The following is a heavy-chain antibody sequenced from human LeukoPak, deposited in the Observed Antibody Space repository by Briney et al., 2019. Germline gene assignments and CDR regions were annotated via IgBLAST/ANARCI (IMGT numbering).Heavy chain of an antibody. D-gene: IGHD5-12*01. CDR3: ARDLSGYSGYGH. Sequence: GGSLRLSCAASGFTFSSYSMNWVRQAPGKGLEWVSYIGSSSSSTIYYADSVKGRFTISRDNAKNSLYLQMNSLRAEDTAVYYCARDLSGYSGYGHWGQGTLVTVSS. V-gene: IGHV3-48*04. CDR2: IGSSSSSTI. J-gene: IGHJ4*02. CDR1: GFTFSSYS.